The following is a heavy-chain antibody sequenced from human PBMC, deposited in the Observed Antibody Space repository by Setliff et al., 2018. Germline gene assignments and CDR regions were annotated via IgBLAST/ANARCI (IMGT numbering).Heavy chain of an antibody. Sequence: SETLSLTCAVSGVSVNSLTWWSWVRQSPGKGLEWIGHIYHDGNPKSYPSVHFNQSLKSRVTMSVDKSKNHFSLELTSVTAADTAVYYCARGGGGYHAASWGQGILVTVSS. V-gene: IGHV4-4*02. CDR3: ARGGGGYHAAS. CDR1: GVSVNSLTW. D-gene: IGHD2-2*01. CDR2: IYHDGNP. J-gene: IGHJ5*02.